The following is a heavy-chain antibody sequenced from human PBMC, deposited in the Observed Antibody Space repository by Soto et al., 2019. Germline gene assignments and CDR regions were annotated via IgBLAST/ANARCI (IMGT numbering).Heavy chain of an antibody. CDR1: GGTFSNSV. Sequence: SVKVSCKASGGTFSNSVISWVRQAPGQGLEWMGGSIPIFVTANYAQKFQGRVTIIADESTSTAYMEVTSLRSEDTAVYYCARAPILVGVTPYENYFDSWGQGTLVTVSS. D-gene: IGHD3-3*01. CDR2: SIPIFVTA. J-gene: IGHJ4*02. CDR3: ARAPILVGVTPYENYFDS. V-gene: IGHV1-69*13.